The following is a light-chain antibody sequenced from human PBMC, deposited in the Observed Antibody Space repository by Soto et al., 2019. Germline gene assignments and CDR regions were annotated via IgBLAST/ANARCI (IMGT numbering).Light chain of an antibody. Sequence: EIVLTQSPGTLSLSPGERATLSCRASQSISSGYLAWYQQKPGQAPRLLIYGASSRATGIPDRFSASGSGTDFTLTISRLEPEAFAVYYCQQYGTSPFGQGTKVEIK. J-gene: IGKJ1*01. CDR1: QSISSGY. V-gene: IGKV3-20*01. CDR3: QQYGTSP. CDR2: GAS.